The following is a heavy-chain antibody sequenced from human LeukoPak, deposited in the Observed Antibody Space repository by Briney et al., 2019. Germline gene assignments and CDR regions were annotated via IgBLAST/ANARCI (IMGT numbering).Heavy chain of an antibody. CDR3: AKEPWSRALIDAFDI. Sequence: GGSLRLSCAASGFTFSNYAMSWVRQAPGKGLEWVSGISGSGGSTYYADSVKGRFAISRDNSKNTLYLQMNSLRAEDTVVYYCAKEPWSRALIDAFDIWGQGTMVTVSS. V-gene: IGHV3-23*01. CDR2: ISGSGGST. J-gene: IGHJ3*02. D-gene: IGHD2-15*01. CDR1: GFTFSNYA.